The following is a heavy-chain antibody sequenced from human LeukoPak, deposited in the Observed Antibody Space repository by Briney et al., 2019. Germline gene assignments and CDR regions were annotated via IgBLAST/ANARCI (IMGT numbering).Heavy chain of an antibody. Sequence: PGGSLRLSCAASGFTFSSYAMSWVRQAPGKGPEWVSAISGSGGSTYYADSVKGRFTTSRDNSKNTLYLQMNSLRAEDTAVYYCGRKFVGHYYYSSGYYYLPPRVYYYYYMDVWGKGTTVTVSS. J-gene: IGHJ6*03. V-gene: IGHV3-23*01. CDR2: ISGSGGST. CDR3: GRKFVGHYYYSSGYYYLPPRVYYYYYMDV. CDR1: GFTFSSYA. D-gene: IGHD3-22*01.